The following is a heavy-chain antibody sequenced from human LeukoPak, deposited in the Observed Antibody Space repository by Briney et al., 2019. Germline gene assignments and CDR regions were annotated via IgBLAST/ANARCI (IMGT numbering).Heavy chain of an antibody. D-gene: IGHD6-19*01. V-gene: IGHV1-2*02. J-gene: IGHJ5*02. CDR3: ARGPSIAVAGNWCWFDP. CDR1: GYTFTGYY. CDR2: INPNSGGT. Sequence: GASVKVSCKASGYTFTGYYMHWVRQAPGQGLEWMGWINPNSGGTNYAQKFQGRVTMTRDTSISTAYMELSRLRSEDTAVYYCARGPSIAVAGNWCWFDPWGQGTLVTVSS.